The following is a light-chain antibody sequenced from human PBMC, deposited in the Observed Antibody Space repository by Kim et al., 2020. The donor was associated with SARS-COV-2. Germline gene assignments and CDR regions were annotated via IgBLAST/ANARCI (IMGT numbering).Light chain of an antibody. Sequence: DIQMTQSPSFLSASIGDRVTITCQASQDIANYLHWYQQKPGKAPKLLIYDASNLETGVPSRFSGSGSGTHFTFTISSLQPEDSATYYCQQCDSLARYTFGQGTKLEI. J-gene: IGKJ2*01. CDR1: QDIANY. V-gene: IGKV1-33*01. CDR2: DAS. CDR3: QQCDSLARYT.